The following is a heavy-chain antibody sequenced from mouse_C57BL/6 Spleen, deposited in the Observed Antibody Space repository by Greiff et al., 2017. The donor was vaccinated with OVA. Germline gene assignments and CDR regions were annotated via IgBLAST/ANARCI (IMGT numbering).Heavy chain of an antibody. V-gene: IGHV1-82*01. CDR2: IYPGDGDT. CDR3: ARWEVGVPYGSSYEGGAMDY. J-gene: IGHJ4*01. CDR1: GYAFSSSW. D-gene: IGHD1-1*01. Sequence: QVQLKESGPELVKPGASVKISCKASGYAFSSSWMNWVKQRPGKGLEWIGRIYPGDGDTNYNGKFKGKATLTADKSSSTAYMQLSSLTSEDSAVYFCARWEVGVPYGSSYEGGAMDYWGQGTSVTVSS.